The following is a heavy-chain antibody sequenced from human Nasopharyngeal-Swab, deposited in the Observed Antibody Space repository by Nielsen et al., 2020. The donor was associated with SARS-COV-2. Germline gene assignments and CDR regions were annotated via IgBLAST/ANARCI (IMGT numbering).Heavy chain of an antibody. V-gene: IGHV4-59*01. CDR3: AREAYYYGSGTYDS. D-gene: IGHD3-10*01. J-gene: IGHJ4*02. Sequence: WIRQPPGKGLEWIGYIYYSGSTNYNPSLKSRVTISIDKSKNQFSLNLSSVNAADTAVYFCAREAYYYGSGTYDSWGQGTLVTVSS. CDR2: IYYSGST.